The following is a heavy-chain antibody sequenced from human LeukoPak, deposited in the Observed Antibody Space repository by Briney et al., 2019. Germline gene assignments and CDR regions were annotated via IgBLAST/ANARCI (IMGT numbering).Heavy chain of an antibody. Sequence: PGGSLRLSCAASGFTFSSSWMHWVRQAPGKGLVWVSRINGDGGSTNYADSVKGRFTISRDNAKNTLYLQMNSLRAEDTAVYYCAREGRGGYYGFDYWGQGTLVTVSS. CDR1: GFTFSSSW. J-gene: IGHJ4*02. V-gene: IGHV3-74*01. D-gene: IGHD3-3*01. CDR3: AREGRGGYYGFDY. CDR2: INGDGGST.